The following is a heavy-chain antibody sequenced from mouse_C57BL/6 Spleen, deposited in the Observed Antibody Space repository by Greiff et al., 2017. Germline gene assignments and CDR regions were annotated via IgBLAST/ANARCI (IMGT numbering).Heavy chain of an antibody. J-gene: IGHJ4*01. CDR2: IDPANGNT. V-gene: IGHV14-3*01. CDR3: AREAPYYYGSSVYAMDY. D-gene: IGHD1-1*01. CDR1: GFNIKNTY. Sequence: VQLKESVAELVRPGASVKLSCTASGFNIKNTYMHWVKQRPEQGLEWIGRIDPANGNTKYAPKFQGKATITADTSSNTAYLQLSSLTSEDTAIYYCAREAPYYYGSSVYAMDYWGQGTSVTVSS.